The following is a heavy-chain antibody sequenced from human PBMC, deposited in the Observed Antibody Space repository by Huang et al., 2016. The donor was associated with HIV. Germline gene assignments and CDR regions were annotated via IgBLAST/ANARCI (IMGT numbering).Heavy chain of an antibody. CDR3: ARPLTGTTALGY. V-gene: IGHV4-39*01. D-gene: IGHD1-20*01. J-gene: IGHJ4*02. Sequence: QLQLQESGPGLVKPSETLSLICTVPGSSISSRYYWGWIRKPPGKGLEWIGNIYYSGNLSYNPSLKSRVTISVDTSKNHISLKVDSVTAADTAVYYCARPLTGTTALGYWGQGTLVTVSS. CDR2: IYYSGNL. CDR1: GSSISSRYY.